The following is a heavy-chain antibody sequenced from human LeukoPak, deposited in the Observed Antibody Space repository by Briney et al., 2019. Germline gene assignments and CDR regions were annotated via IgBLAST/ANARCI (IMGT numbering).Heavy chain of an antibody. CDR3: ARGGYYGSGNDFRFDP. J-gene: IGHJ5*02. Sequence: SETLSLTCTVSGGSISSYYWSWIRQPAGKGLEWIGRIYTTGSTNYSPSLKSRVTISVETSKNQFSLKLKSVTAADTAVYYCARGGYYGSGNDFRFDPWGQGTLVTVSS. D-gene: IGHD3-10*01. CDR1: GGSISSYY. CDR2: IYTTGST. V-gene: IGHV4-4*07.